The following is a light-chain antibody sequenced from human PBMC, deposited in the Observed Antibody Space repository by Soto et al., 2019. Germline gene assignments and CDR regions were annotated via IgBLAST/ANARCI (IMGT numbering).Light chain of an antibody. CDR3: QSYDSSLSGWV. CDR1: SSNIGAGYD. V-gene: IGLV1-40*01. J-gene: IGLJ3*02. Sequence: QSVLTQPPSVSEAPGQRVTISCTGSSSNIGAGYDVHWYQQLPGTAPKLLIYGNSNRPSGVPDRFSGSKSGTSASLAITGLQAEDGAEYYCQSYDSSLSGWVFGGGTKLTVL. CDR2: GNS.